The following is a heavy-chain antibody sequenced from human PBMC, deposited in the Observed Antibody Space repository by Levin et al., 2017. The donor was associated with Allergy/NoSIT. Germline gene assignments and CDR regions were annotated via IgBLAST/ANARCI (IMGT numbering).Heavy chain of an antibody. CDR3: ARGRVDMTTMTGFDL. D-gene: IGHD3-22*01. V-gene: IGHV4-39*07. Sequence: SETLSLTCTVSGGSISSTNHYWAWIRQSPGRGLEWIGNIFYSGTTYYNVSLKGRVTISVDTSTNHFSLRVTSMTAADTAVYYCARGRVDMTTMTGFDLWGQGTLVTVSS. J-gene: IGHJ5*02. CDR1: GGSISSTNHY. CDR2: IFYSGTT.